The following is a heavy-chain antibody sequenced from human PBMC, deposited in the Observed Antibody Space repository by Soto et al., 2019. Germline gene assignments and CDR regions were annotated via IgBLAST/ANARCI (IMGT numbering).Heavy chain of an antibody. Sequence: GASVKASCKESENAISTYSLHWVRQEPEQGHEWMGVITPTTTTPTDAQRFQGRVTMTRDTSTSTVFLELSSLRSGDTAVYYCAREHDSTSWYVRAFDMWVNGTMVIV. J-gene: IGHJ3*02. CDR3: AREHDSTSWYVRAFDM. D-gene: IGHD6-13*01. V-gene: IGHV1-46*03. CDR2: ITPTTTTP. CDR1: ENAISTYS.